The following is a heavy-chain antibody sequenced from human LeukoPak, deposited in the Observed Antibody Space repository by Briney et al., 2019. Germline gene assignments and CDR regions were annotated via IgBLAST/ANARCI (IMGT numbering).Heavy chain of an antibody. D-gene: IGHD6-6*01. CDR3: ASDERSWYFDY. CDR1: GFTFRSHA. CDR2: ISGSGGRT. Sequence: PGGSLRLSCAASGFTFRSHAMSWVRQAPGKGLEWVSAISGSGGRTYYTDSVKGRFTISRDNSKNTLYLQMNSLRAEDTAVYYCASDERSWYFDYWGQGTLVTVSS. J-gene: IGHJ4*02. V-gene: IGHV3-23*01.